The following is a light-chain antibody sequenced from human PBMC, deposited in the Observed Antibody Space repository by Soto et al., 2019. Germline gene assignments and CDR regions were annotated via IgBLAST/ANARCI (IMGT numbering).Light chain of an antibody. V-gene: IGKV1-5*01. Sequence: DIPMTQSPSILSASVGDRISITCRASQTISVWLAWYQQKPGKAPKLLIYDASNLKSGVPSRFSGSGSGTEFTLTISSLQPDDFATYYCQQYISYSTFGQGTKVGIK. CDR3: QQYISYST. J-gene: IGKJ1*01. CDR2: DAS. CDR1: QTISVW.